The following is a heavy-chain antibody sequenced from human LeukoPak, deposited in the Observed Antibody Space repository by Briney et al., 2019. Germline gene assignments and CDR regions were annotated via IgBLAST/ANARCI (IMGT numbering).Heavy chain of an antibody. CDR1: GGSFSDYY. D-gene: IGHD6-13*01. J-gene: IGHJ4*02. CDR2: INQSGST. CDR3: ARHRGNSSWFSFLRGYYFDY. V-gene: IGHV4-34*01. Sequence: PSETLSLTCAVYGGSFSDYYWSWIRQPTGKGLEWIGEINQSGSTNYNPSLKSRVTISVDTSKNQFSLKLSSVTAADTAVYYCARHRGNSSWFSFLRGYYFDYWGQGTLVTVSS.